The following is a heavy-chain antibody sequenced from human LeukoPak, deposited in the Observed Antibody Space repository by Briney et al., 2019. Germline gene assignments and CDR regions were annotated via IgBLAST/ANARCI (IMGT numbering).Heavy chain of an antibody. D-gene: IGHD2-15*01. CDR3: ARDGASRGAPDEY. CDR1: GFTFSTYA. V-gene: IGHV3-30*04. J-gene: IGHJ4*02. Sequence: GGSLRLSCAASGFTFSTYAMHWVRQAPGKGLEWVAVVPFDGSSKYYADSVKGRFTISGDNSKNTVYLQMDSLRGDDTAIYYCARDGASRGAPDEYWGQGTLVIVSS. CDR2: VPFDGSSK.